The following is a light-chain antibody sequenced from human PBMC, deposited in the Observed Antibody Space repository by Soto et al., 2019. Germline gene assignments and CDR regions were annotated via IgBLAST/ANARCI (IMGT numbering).Light chain of an antibody. CDR3: QLYGSSPPRYT. J-gene: IGKJ2*01. CDR2: GAS. CDR1: QSVSSSY. Sequence: EIVLTQSPGTLSLSPGERATLSCRASQSVSSSYLAWYQQKPGQAPRLLIYGASSRATGIPDRFSGSGSGTDFTLTISRLEPEDFAVYFCQLYGSSPPRYTFAQGTKVDIK. V-gene: IGKV3-20*01.